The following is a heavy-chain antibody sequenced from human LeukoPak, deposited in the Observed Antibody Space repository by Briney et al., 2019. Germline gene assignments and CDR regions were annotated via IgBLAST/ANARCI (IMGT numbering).Heavy chain of an antibody. V-gene: IGHV1-8*01. D-gene: IGHD3-16*01. J-gene: IGHJ1*01. Sequence: ASVKVSRKVSGYTFTSYDINWVRQAAGQGLEWMGWMNPNSGNTGYAQKFQGRLTMTRNTSISTAYMELSSLRSEDTAVYYCAIAGERDWGITKYFQHWGQGTLVTVSS. CDR3: AIAGERDWGITKYFQH. CDR2: MNPNSGNT. CDR1: GYTFTSYD.